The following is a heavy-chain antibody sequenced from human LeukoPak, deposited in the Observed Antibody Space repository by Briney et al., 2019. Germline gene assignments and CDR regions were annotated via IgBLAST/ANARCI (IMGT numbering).Heavy chain of an antibody. CDR1: GFTFSSYS. CDR2: IYSGGST. V-gene: IGHV3-53*01. CDR3: ASEGPYYDSSGYPTRTDAFDI. J-gene: IGHJ3*02. Sequence: GGSLRLSCAASGFTFSSYSMNWVRQAPGKGLEWVSVIYSGGSTYYADSVKGRFTISRDNSKNTLYLQMNSLRAEDTAVYYCASEGPYYDSSGYPTRTDAFDIWGQGTMVTVSS. D-gene: IGHD3-22*01.